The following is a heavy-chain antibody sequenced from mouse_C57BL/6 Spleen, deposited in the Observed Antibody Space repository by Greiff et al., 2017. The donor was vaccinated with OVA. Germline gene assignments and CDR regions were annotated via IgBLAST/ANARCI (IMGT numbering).Heavy chain of an antibody. CDR2: IYPGGGYT. J-gene: IGHJ2*01. D-gene: IGHD1-1*02. V-gene: IGHV1-63*01. Sequence: VNVVESGAELVRPGTSVKMSCKASGYTFTNYWIGWAKQRPGHGLEWIGDIYPGGGYTNYNEKFKGKATLTADKSSSTAYMQFSSLTSEDSAIYYCAGGQYYFDYWGQGTTLTVSS. CDR1: GYTFTNYW. CDR3: AGGQYYFDY.